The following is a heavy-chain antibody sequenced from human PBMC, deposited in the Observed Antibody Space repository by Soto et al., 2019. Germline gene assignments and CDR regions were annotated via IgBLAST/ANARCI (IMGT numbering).Heavy chain of an antibody. J-gene: IGHJ6*02. CDR1: GFTFSSYG. D-gene: IGHD5-18*01. V-gene: IGHV3-30*18. CDR3: VKERYAQLWLEDYGMDV. Sequence: QVQLVESGGGVVQPGRSLRLSCAASGFTFSSYGIHWVRQAPGKGLEWVAPISYDGTDKYYADSVKGRFTISRDNSKNPLYLQMSSLGPEDTAVYYCVKERYAQLWLEDYGMDVWGQGTTVTV. CDR2: ISYDGTDK.